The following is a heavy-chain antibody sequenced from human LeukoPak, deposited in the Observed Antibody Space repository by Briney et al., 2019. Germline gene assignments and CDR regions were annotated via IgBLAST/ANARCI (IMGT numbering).Heavy chain of an antibody. CDR3: ARGYSGSYGRFDY. CDR2: IYYSRST. CDR1: GGSISSYY. Sequence: SETLSLTCTVSGGSISSYYWSWIRQPPGKGLEWIGYIYYSRSTSYNPSLKSRVTISVDTSKNQFSLKLSSVTAADTAVYYCARGYSGSYGRFDYWGQGTLVTVSA. V-gene: IGHV4-59*01. D-gene: IGHD1-26*01. J-gene: IGHJ4*02.